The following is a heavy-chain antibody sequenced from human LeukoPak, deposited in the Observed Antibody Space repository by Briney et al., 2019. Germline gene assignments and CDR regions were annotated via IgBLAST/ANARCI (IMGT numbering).Heavy chain of an antibody. D-gene: IGHD3-10*01. Sequence: GGSLRLSCAASGVTFSSHGMSWVRQAPGKGLEWVALIWYDGSNKYYADSVKGRFTISRDNSKNTLYLQMDSLRAEDTAVYYCARLRGSYFDYWGRGTLATVSS. J-gene: IGHJ4*02. CDR2: IWYDGSNK. CDR3: ARLRGSYFDY. CDR1: GVTFSSHG. V-gene: IGHV3-33*07.